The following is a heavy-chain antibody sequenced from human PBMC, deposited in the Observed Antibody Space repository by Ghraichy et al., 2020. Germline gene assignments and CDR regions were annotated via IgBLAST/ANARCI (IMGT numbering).Heavy chain of an antibody. J-gene: IGHJ2*01. Sequence: ESLNISCAVSGGSISNINWWTWVRQPPGKGLEWIGEIYHSGLTNYNPSLKSRLTISVDKSKKQFSLTLSSVTAADTAVYYCARISGAGTPPGWYFDLWGRGTLVTVSS. V-gene: IGHV4-4*02. CDR2: IYHSGLT. CDR3: ARISGAGTPPGWYFDL. D-gene: IGHD6-13*01. CDR1: GGSISNINW.